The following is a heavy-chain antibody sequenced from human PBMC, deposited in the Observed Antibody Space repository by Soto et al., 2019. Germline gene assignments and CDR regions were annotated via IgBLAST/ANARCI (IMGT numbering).Heavy chain of an antibody. CDR2: INHSGVT. J-gene: IGHJ4*02. D-gene: IGHD1-1*01. V-gene: IGHV4-34*01. CDR1: GGSFSGYL. Sequence: SETLSLTCTVSGGSFSGYLWTWIRQPPGKGLEWLAEINHSGVTNYNPSVESRVSMSVDTSKNQFSPRLYSVTAADTAVYYCVRGPYNYNSRYFDYWGQGTLVTVSS. CDR3: VRGPYNYNSRYFDY.